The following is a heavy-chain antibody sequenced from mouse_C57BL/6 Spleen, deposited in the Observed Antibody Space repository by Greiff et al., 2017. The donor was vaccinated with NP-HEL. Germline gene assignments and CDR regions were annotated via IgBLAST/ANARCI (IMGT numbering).Heavy chain of an antibody. CDR3: ARYAITTVVAGAMDY. D-gene: IGHD1-1*01. Sequence: QVQLQQSGPELVKPGASVKISCKASGYAFSSSWMNWVKQRPGKGLEWIGRIYPGDGDTNYNGKFKGKATLTADKFSSTAYMQLSSLTSEDSAVYFCARYAITTVVAGAMDYWGQGTSVTVSS. V-gene: IGHV1-82*01. J-gene: IGHJ4*01. CDR2: IYPGDGDT. CDR1: GYAFSSSW.